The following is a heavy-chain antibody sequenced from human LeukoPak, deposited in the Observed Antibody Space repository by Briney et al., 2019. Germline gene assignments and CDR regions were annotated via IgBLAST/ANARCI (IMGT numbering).Heavy chain of an antibody. D-gene: IGHD6-19*01. Sequence: PSETLSLTCAVYGGSFSGYYWSWIRQPPGKGLERIGEINHSGSTNYNPSLKSRVTISVDTSKNQFSLKLSSVTAADTAVYYCARVSAGYSSGWYPIRKLNNWFDPWGQGTLVTVSS. CDR3: ARVSAGYSSGWYPIRKLNNWFDP. CDR2: INHSGST. J-gene: IGHJ5*02. V-gene: IGHV4-34*01. CDR1: GGSFSGYY.